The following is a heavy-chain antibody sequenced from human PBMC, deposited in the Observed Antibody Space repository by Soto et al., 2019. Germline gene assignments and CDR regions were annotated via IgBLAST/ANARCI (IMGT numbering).Heavy chain of an antibody. Sequence: SETLSLTCTVSGGSISSGGYYWSWIRQHPGKGLEWIGYIYYSGSTYYNPSLKSRVTISVDTSKNQFSLKLSSVTAADTAVYYCARGNILTGYNWFDPWGQGTLVTV. J-gene: IGHJ5*02. D-gene: IGHD3-9*01. CDR1: GGSISSGGYY. CDR2: IYYSGST. CDR3: ARGNILTGYNWFDP. V-gene: IGHV4-31*03.